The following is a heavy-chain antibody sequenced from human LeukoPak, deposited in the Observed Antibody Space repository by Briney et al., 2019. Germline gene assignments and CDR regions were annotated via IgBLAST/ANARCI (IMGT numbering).Heavy chain of an antibody. CDR3: ARSRYYDTTGYHPTYYFDS. CDR1: GGSIIGSY. CDR2: IYNTLDV. J-gene: IGHJ4*02. D-gene: IGHD3-22*01. Sequence: PSETLSLTCAVSGGSIIGSYWTWIRQSPARGLQFIGYIYNTLDVNYNPSLKSRVTISIDMSTNQFSLRLNSVTAADTAIYYCARSRYYDTTGYHPTYYFDSWGQGALVTVSS. V-gene: IGHV4-59*01.